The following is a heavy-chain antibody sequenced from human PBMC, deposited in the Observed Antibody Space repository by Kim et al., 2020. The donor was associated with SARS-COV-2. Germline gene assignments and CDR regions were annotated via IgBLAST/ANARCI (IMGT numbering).Heavy chain of an antibody. D-gene: IGHD4-4*01. Sequence: SETLSLTCTVSGYSISSGYYWGWIRQPPGKGLEWIGSIYHSGSTYYNPSLKSRVTISVDTSKNQFSLKLSSVTAADTAVYYCARGSSVTTFIYYYYYYG. CDR3: ARGSSVTTFIYYYYYYG. CDR1: GYSISSGYY. CDR2: IYHSGST. J-gene: IGHJ6*01. V-gene: IGHV4-38-2*02.